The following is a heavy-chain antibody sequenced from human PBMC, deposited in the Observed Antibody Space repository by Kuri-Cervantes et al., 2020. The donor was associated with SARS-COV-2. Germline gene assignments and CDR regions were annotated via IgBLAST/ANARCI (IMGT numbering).Heavy chain of an antibody. CDR3: ARRTFRDSSGYGEYFQH. CDR1: GFTFSSYE. V-gene: IGHV3-48*03. J-gene: IGHJ1*01. Sequence: GGSLRLSCAASGFTFSSYEMNWVRQAPGKGLEWVSYISSSGSTIYYADSVKGRFTISRDNAENSLYLQMNSLRAEDTAVYYCARRTFRDSSGYGEYFQHWGQGTLVTVSS. D-gene: IGHD3-22*01. CDR2: ISSSGSTI.